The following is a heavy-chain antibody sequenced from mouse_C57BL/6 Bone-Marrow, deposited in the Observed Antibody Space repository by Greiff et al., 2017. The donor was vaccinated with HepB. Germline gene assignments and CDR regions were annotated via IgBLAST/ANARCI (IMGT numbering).Heavy chain of an antibody. D-gene: IGHD4-1*01. CDR2: ISSGSSTI. CDR3: ARKGGGNWDIDY. CDR1: GFTFSDYG. Sequence: EVKVVESGGGLVKPGGSLKLSCAASGFTFSDYGMHWVRQAPEKGLEWVAYISSGSSTIYYADTVKGRFTISRDNAKKTLFLQMTSLRTEDTAMYYGARKGGGNWDIDYWGQGTTLTVSS. J-gene: IGHJ2*01. V-gene: IGHV5-17*01.